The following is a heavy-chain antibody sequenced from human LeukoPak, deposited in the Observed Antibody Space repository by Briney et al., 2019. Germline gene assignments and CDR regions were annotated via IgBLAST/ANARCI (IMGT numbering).Heavy chain of an antibody. V-gene: IGHV3-23*01. CDR1: GFTFSSYA. CDR2: ISGSGGGT. Sequence: AGGSLRLSCAASGFTFSSYAMSWVRQAPGKGLEWVSAISGSGGGTYYADSVKGRFTISRDNSKNTLYLQMNSLRAEDTAVYYCAKFIELIAVAAAFDYWGQGTLVTVSS. D-gene: IGHD6-19*01. J-gene: IGHJ4*02. CDR3: AKFIELIAVAAAFDY.